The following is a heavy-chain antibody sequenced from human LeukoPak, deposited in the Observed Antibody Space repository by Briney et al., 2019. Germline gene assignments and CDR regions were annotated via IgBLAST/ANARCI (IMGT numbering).Heavy chain of an antibody. Sequence: GGSLRLSCAASGFTFSKAWMSWVRQAPGKGLEWVGRIKSKTDGGTTDYAAPVKGRFTISRDDSKNTLYLQMNSLKTEDTAVYYCTTDGMDYDSSFDYWGQGTLVTVSS. CDR2: IKSKTDGGTT. CDR3: TTDGMDYDSSFDY. V-gene: IGHV3-15*01. D-gene: IGHD3-22*01. J-gene: IGHJ4*02. CDR1: GFTFSKAW.